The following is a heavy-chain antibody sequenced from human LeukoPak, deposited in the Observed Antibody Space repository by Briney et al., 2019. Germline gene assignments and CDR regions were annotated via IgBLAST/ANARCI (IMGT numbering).Heavy chain of an antibody. CDR2: ISSSSSYT. CDR1: GFTFSDYY. CDR3: ARGRDYYYYGMDV. Sequence: PGGSLRLSCAASGFTFSDYYMSWIRQAPGKGLEWVSYISSSSSYTNYADSVKGRFTISRDNAKNSLYLQMNSLRAEDTAVYYCARGRDYYYYGMDVWGKGTTVTVSS. J-gene: IGHJ6*04. V-gene: IGHV3-11*06.